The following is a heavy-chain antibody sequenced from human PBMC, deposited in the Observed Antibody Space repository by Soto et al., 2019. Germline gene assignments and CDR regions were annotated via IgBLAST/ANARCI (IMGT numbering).Heavy chain of an antibody. CDR2: IIPIFGTA. J-gene: IGHJ4*02. CDR1: GGTFSSYA. V-gene: IGHV1-69*01. CDR3: ARDLWRLRDCSGYYQGVFDY. D-gene: IGHD3-22*01. Sequence: QVQLVQSGAEVKKPGSSVKVSCKASGGTFSSYAISWVRQAPGQGLEWMGGIIPIFGTANYAQKFQGRVTITADESTSTAYMELSSLRSEDTAVYYCARDLWRLRDCSGYYQGVFDYWGQGTLVTVSS.